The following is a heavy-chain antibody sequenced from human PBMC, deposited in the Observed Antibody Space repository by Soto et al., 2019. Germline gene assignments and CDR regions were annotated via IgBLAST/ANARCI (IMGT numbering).Heavy chain of an antibody. V-gene: IGHV1-18*01. CDR2: ISAYNGNT. D-gene: IGHD3-10*01. Sequence: QVQLVQSGAEVKKSGASVKVSCKASGYTFTSYGISWVRQAPGQGFEWMGWISAYNGNTNYAQKLQGRVTMTTDTSTITAYMELRSLRSEDTAVYSCSRDDLYYGSGSYYNSGDWGQGTLVTVSS. CDR1: GYTFTSYG. J-gene: IGHJ4*02. CDR3: SRDDLYYGSGSYYNSGD.